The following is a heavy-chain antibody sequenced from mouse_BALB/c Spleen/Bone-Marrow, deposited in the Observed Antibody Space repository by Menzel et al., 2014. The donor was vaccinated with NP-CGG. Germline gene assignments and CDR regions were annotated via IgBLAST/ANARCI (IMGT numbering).Heavy chain of an antibody. CDR3: TRGSSYVGYAMDY. D-gene: IGHD1-1*01. CDR1: GYTFTNNW. Sequence: QVQLQQSGAELVRPGASVKLSCKASGYTFTNNWINWVKQRPGQGLEWIGNIYPSDSYTNYNQKFKDKATLTVDKSPSTAYMQLSSPTSEDSAVYYCTRGSSYVGYAMDYWGQGTPVTVSS. V-gene: IGHV1-69*02. CDR2: IYPSDSYT. J-gene: IGHJ4*01.